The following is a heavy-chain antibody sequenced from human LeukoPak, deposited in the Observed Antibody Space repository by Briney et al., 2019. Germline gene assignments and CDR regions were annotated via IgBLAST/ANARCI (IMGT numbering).Heavy chain of an antibody. CDR3: ARDGQWLDYYYYYGMDV. V-gene: IGHV4-38-2*02. CDR2: IYHSGST. CDR1: GYSISSGYY. Sequence: SETLSLTCTVSGYSISSGYYWGWIRQPPGKGLEWIGSIYHSGSTYYDPSLKSRVTISVDTSKSQFSLKLSSVTAADTAVYYCARDGQWLDYYYYYGMDVWGQGTTVTVSS. J-gene: IGHJ6*02. D-gene: IGHD6-19*01.